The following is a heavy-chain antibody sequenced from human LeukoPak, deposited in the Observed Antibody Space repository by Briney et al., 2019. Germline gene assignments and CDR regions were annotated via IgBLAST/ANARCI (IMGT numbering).Heavy chain of an antibody. CDR2: IRSKANSYAT. Sequence: GGSLRLSCAASGFTFSGSAMHWVRQASGKGLEWVGRIRSKANSYATAYAASVKGRFTISREDSKNTAYLQMNSLKTEDTAVYYCTRRVGAKSFWGQGTLVTVSS. D-gene: IGHD1-26*01. J-gene: IGHJ4*02. CDR1: GFTFSGSA. CDR3: TRRVGAKSF. V-gene: IGHV3-73*01.